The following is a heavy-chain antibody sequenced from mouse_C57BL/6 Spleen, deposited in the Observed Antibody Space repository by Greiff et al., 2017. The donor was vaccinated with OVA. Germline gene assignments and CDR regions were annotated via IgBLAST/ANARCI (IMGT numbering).Heavy chain of an antibody. V-gene: IGHV1-15*01. Sequence: VQLQQSGAELVRPGASVTLSCKASGYTFTDYEMHWVKQTPVHGLEWIGAIDPETGGTAYNQKFKGKAILTADKSSSTAYMELRSLTSEDSAVYYCTRSITTVVAPSDYWGQGTTLTVSS. CDR1: GYTFTDYE. CDR2: IDPETGGT. CDR3: TRSITTVVAPSDY. J-gene: IGHJ2*01. D-gene: IGHD1-1*01.